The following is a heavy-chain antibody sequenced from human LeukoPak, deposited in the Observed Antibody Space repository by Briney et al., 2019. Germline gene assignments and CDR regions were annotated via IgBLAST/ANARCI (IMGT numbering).Heavy chain of an antibody. CDR3: AREFWRDYSHYYGIDV. D-gene: IGHD3-3*01. J-gene: IGHJ6*02. CDR1: GFTVSSSY. V-gene: IGHV3-66*01. Sequence: GGSLRLSCAASGFTVSSSYMTWVRQAPGKGLEWVSIIYSGGSPFYADSVKGRFTISRDNSKNTLYLHMNSLRADDTAVYYCAREFWRDYSHYYGIDVWGQGTTVIVSS. CDR2: IYSGGSP.